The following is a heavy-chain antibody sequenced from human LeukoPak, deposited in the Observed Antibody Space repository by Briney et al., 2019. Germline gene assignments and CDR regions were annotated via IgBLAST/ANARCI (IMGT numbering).Heavy chain of an antibody. V-gene: IGHV4-34*01. Sequence: SETLSLTCAVYGGSFSGYYWSWIRQPPGKGREWIGEINHSGSTHYKPPLKSRVTIQVHPSKNQLSLMPTNVTAADTAVYYCARRGKGGDGYPVWIGRFAFDYWGQGTLVTVSS. D-gene: IGHD5-24*01. CDR2: INHSGST. J-gene: IGHJ4*02. CDR1: GGSFSGYY. CDR3: ARRGKGGDGYPVWIGRFAFDY.